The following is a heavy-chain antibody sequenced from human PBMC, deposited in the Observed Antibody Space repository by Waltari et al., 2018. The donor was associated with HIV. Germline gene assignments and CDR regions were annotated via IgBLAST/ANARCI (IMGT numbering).Heavy chain of an antibody. CDR3: ARVRSIMGRFLGFDY. CDR1: WLSVSSNE. Sequence: EVQLVETGGGLIQPGGSLSISCAASWLSVSSNEMNWVRQAPGKGLEWVSVIYRSGDAYYADFVKGRFTISRDNSKNTLYLQMNSLRAEDTAVYYCARVRSIMGRFLGFDYWGQGTLVTVSS. CDR2: IYRSGDA. J-gene: IGHJ4*02. V-gene: IGHV3-53*02. D-gene: IGHD3-3*02.